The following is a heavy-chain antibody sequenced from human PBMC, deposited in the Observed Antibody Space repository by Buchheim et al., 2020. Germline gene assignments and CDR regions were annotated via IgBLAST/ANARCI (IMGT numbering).Heavy chain of an antibody. CDR1: GGSISSGGYY. J-gene: IGHJ5*02. D-gene: IGHD1-20*01. V-gene: IGHV4-31*03. CDR3: TKEKYNWHPGGHCFDP. Sequence: QVQLQESGPGLVKPSQTLSLTCTVSGGSISSGGYYWSCSRQPPGKGLEWIEYIYYRGSTYYNPSLNSRATTSVATHKHQFSLMLSSVTAADPAAYYCTKEKYNWHPGGHCFDPWGQGTL. CDR2: IYYRGST.